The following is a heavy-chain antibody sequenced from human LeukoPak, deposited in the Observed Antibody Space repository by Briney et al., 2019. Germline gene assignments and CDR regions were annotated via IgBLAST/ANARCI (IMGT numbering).Heavy chain of an antibody. CDR2: ISSSGTLI. CDR3: ARKYCSSTSCLFDY. V-gene: IGHV3-48*03. Sequence: GGSLRLSCAASGFTFSRYEMNWVRQAPGKGLEWVSYISSSGTLIYNADSVKGRFTISRDNARNSLYLQMNSLRAEDTAVYYCARKYCSSTSCLFDYWGQGTLVTVSS. D-gene: IGHD2-2*01. CDR1: GFTFSRYE. J-gene: IGHJ4*02.